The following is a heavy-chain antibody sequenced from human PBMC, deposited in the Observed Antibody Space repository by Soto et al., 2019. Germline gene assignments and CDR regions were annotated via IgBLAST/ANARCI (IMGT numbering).Heavy chain of an antibody. Sequence: ASETLSLTCAVSGGSISSGGYSWSWIRQPPGKGLEWIGYIYHSGSTYYNPSLKSRVTISVDRSKNQFSLKLSSVTAADTAVYYCASTTVTTNPIQNFDYWGQGTLVTVSS. CDR3: ASTTVTTNPIQNFDY. CDR2: IYHSGST. J-gene: IGHJ4*02. CDR1: GGSISSGGYS. V-gene: IGHV4-30-2*01. D-gene: IGHD4-4*01.